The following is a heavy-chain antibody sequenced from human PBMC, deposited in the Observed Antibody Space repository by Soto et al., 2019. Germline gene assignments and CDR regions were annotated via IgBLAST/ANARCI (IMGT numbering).Heavy chain of an antibody. J-gene: IGHJ4*02. Sequence: SETLSLTCTVSDESISNYWWSWMRQSPGKGLEWIAYISTTGDTNYNPSLYSRVTISRDTSKNRFSLTLTSVTAADTAIYYCARSLRDGATITDFWGRGTLVTVSS. CDR1: DESISNYW. CDR2: ISTTGDT. D-gene: IGHD5-12*01. CDR3: ARSLRDGATITDF. V-gene: IGHV4-59*01.